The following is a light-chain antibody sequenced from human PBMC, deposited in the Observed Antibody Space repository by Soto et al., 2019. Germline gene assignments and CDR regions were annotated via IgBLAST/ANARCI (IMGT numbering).Light chain of an antibody. J-gene: IGKJ1*01. CDR1: QSVSSH. V-gene: IGKV3-15*01. CDR2: GAS. Sequence: EIVFTQSPCTLSLSPWEIASLSCRASQSVSSHLAWFQQRPGQAPRLVIFGASTRATGIPARFSGSGSGTEFTLTISGLQSEDFAVYYCQQYNNWPQTFGQGTKVDIK. CDR3: QQYNNWPQT.